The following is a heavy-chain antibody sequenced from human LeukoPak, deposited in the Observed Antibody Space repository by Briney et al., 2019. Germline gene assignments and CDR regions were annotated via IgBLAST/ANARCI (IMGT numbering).Heavy chain of an antibody. CDR1: DYSISSGYF. CDR3: ARDLGLTISDNWFDP. Sequence: KPSGTLSLTCTVSDYSISSGYFWTWIRQPPGKGLEWIGSIFHTGSSYYNPSLKSPVTISVDTSKNQFSLELSSVTAADTAVYYCARDLGLTISDNWFDPWGQGTLVTVSS. D-gene: IGHD3-3*01. V-gene: IGHV4-38-2*02. CDR2: IFHTGSS. J-gene: IGHJ5*02.